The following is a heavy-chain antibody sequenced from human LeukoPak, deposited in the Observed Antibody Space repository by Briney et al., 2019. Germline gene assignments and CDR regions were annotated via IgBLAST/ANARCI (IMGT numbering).Heavy chain of an antibody. Sequence: GGSLRLSCAASGFTFSSYGMHWVRQAPGKGLEWVAVISYDGSNKYYADSVKGRFTISRDNSKNTLYLQMNSLRAEDTAVYYCAKDKDSSCPYWGQGTLVTVSS. CDR1: GFTFSSYG. CDR2: ISYDGSNK. CDR3: AKDKDSSCPY. J-gene: IGHJ4*02. V-gene: IGHV3-30*18. D-gene: IGHD6-6*01.